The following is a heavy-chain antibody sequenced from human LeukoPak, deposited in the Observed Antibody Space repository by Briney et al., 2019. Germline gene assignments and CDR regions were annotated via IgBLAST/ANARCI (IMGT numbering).Heavy chain of an antibody. CDR2: ISGSGDDT. Sequence: GGSLRLSCAASGFTFSSYGMSWVRQAPGKGLEWVSAISGSGDDTYYADSVKGRFTISRDNSKNTLYMQMSSLRAEDTAVYYCAKDLSPAAAWGQGTLVTVSS. CDR3: AKDLSPAAA. J-gene: IGHJ5*02. D-gene: IGHD6-25*01. CDR1: GFTFSSYG. V-gene: IGHV3-23*01.